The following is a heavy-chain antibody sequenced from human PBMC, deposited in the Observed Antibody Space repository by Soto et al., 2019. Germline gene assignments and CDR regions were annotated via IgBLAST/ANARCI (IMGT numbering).Heavy chain of an antibody. CDR3: ARGGGYCSGGSCWADYYGMDV. V-gene: IGHV1-69*01. CDR2: IIPIFGTA. Sequence: QVQLVQSGVEVKKPGSSVKVSCKASGGTFSSYAISWVRQAPGQGLEWMGGIIPIFGTANYAQKFQGRVTNAADESTSTVYMELSSLRSEDTAVYYCARGGGYCSGGSCWADYYGMDVWGQGTTVTVSS. J-gene: IGHJ6*02. D-gene: IGHD2-15*01. CDR1: GGTFSSYA.